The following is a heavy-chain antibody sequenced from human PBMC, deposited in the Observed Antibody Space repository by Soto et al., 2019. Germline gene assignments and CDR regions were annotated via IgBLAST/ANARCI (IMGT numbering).Heavy chain of an antibody. D-gene: IGHD1-1*01. CDR3: AKCSTMAHFHY. V-gene: IGHV3-23*01. CDR1: GFTFSSYA. Sequence: EVQLLVSGGGFVQAGGSLRLSCAASGFTFSSYAMGWVRQAPGKGLDWVSGISGSGATTYYADSVKGRFTISRDNSESTLYLQMNSLRAEDTALYYCAKCSTMAHFHYWGQGSLVTVSS. J-gene: IGHJ4*02. CDR2: ISGSGATT.